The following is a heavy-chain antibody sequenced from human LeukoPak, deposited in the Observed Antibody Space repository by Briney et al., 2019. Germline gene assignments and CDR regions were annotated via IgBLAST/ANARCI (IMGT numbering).Heavy chain of an antibody. Sequence: GGSLRLSCAASGFTFSSYAMNWVRQAPGKGLEWVSAISGSDGSTYYTDSVKGRFTISRDNSKNTLYLQMSSLRAEDTAVYYCAKSGRTGITAADLDYWGQGTLVTVPS. CDR1: GFTFSSYA. D-gene: IGHD6-13*01. CDR3: AKSGRTGITAADLDY. CDR2: ISGSDGST. J-gene: IGHJ4*02. V-gene: IGHV3-23*01.